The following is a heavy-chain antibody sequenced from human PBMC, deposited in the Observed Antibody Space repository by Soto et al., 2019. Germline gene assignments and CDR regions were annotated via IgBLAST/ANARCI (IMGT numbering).Heavy chain of an antibody. CDR3: ARDIVGPLKTIFGVVRGFDI. J-gene: IGHJ3*02. D-gene: IGHD3-3*01. Sequence: PGGSLRLSCAASGFSFSTYTMSWVRRAPGKGLEWVSAISGSGGSPSYADSVQGRFTISRDNAKNSLYLQMNSLRAEDTAVYYCARDIVGPLKTIFGVVRGFDIWGQGTMVTVSS. CDR1: GFSFSTYT. CDR2: ISGSGGSP. V-gene: IGHV3-23*01.